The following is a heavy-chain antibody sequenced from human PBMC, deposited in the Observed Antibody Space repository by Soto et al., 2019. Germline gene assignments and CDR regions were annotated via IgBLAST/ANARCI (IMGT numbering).Heavy chain of an antibody. CDR2: IWYDGSNK. CDR3: ARYAYYYDSSGYYPDY. V-gene: IGHV3-33*01. CDR1: GFTFSSYG. J-gene: IGHJ4*02. Sequence: GGSLRLSCAASGFTFSSYGMHWVRQAPGKGLEWVAVIWYDGSNKYYADSVKGRFTISRDNSKNTLYLQMNSLRAEDTAVYYCARYAYYYDSSGYYPDYWGQGTLVTVSS. D-gene: IGHD3-22*01.